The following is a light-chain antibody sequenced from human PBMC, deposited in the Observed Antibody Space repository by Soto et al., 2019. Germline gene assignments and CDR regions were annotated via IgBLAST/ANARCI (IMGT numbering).Light chain of an antibody. J-gene: IGKJ5*01. Sequence: DIVMTQSPLSLPVTPGEPASISYRSSQSLLHSDGYNYLDWYMQKPGQSPQLLIYLGSNRASGVPDRFSGGGSGTDFTLKISRLEAEDIGVYYCMQTLQTPPTFGQGTRLEIK. CDR1: QSLLHSDGYNY. CDR2: LGS. CDR3: MQTLQTPPT. V-gene: IGKV2-28*01.